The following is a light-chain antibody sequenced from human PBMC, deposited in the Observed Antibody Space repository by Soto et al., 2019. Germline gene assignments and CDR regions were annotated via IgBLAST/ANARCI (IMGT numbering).Light chain of an antibody. V-gene: IGKV3-15*01. Sequence: EIVMTQSPATLSVSPGERATLSCRASHSVSSRLAWYQQKPGQAPRLLIYGASTRATGLPARFSGNGSGTEFTLTISSLQSEDFAVYYCQHYTTWPLTFGGGTKVDIK. CDR2: GAS. CDR3: QHYTTWPLT. J-gene: IGKJ4*01. CDR1: HSVSSR.